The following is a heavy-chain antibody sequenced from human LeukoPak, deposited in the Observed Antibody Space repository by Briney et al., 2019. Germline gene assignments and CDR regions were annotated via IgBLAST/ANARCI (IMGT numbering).Heavy chain of an antibody. V-gene: IGHV4-34*01. CDR3: ARRYYPGIAVAAYGY. J-gene: IGHJ4*02. D-gene: IGHD6-19*01. CDR2: INHSGST. Sequence: SETLSLTCAVYGGSFSGYYWSWIRQPPGKGLEWIGEINHSGSTNYNPSLKSRVTISVDTSKNQFSLKLSSVTAADTAVYYCARRYYPGIAVAAYGYWGRGTLVTVSS. CDR1: GGSFSGYY.